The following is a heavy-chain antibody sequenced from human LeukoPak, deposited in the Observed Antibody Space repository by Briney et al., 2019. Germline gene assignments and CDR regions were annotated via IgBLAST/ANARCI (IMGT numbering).Heavy chain of an antibody. CDR3: ARATGYGSGSYNDY. CDR2: IYYSGST. Sequence: SETLSLTCTASGCSISSYYWSWIRQPPGKGLEWIGYIYYSGSTNYNPSLKSRVTISVDTSKNQFSLKLSSVTAADTAVYYCARATGYGSGSYNDYWGQGTLVTVSS. V-gene: IGHV4-59*01. CDR1: GCSISSYY. J-gene: IGHJ4*02. D-gene: IGHD3-10*01.